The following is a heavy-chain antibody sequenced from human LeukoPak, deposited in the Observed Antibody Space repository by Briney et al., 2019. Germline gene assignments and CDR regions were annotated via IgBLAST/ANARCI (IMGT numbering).Heavy chain of an antibody. V-gene: IGHV1-8*01. CDR2: MNPNSGNT. Sequence: ASVKVSCKASGYTFTSYDINWVRQATGQGLEWMGWMNPNSGNTGYARKFQGRVTMTRNTSISTAYMELSSLRSEDTAVYYCARAYDFWSGYLYRGQGTLVTVSS. CDR3: ARAYDFWSGYLY. CDR1: GYTFTSYD. D-gene: IGHD3-3*01. J-gene: IGHJ4*02.